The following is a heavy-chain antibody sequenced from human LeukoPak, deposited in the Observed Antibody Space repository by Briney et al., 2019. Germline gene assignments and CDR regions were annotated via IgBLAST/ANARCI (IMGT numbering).Heavy chain of an antibody. Sequence: SETLSLTCTVSGGSISSYYWSWIRQPAGKGLEWIGRIYTRGSANYNPSLKSRVTMSVDTSKNQFSLKLSSVTAADTAVYYCARDPYYGSGIGWFDPWGQGTLVTVSS. CDR1: GGSISSYY. CDR2: IYTRGSA. J-gene: IGHJ5*02. V-gene: IGHV4-4*07. CDR3: ARDPYYGSGIGWFDP. D-gene: IGHD3-10*01.